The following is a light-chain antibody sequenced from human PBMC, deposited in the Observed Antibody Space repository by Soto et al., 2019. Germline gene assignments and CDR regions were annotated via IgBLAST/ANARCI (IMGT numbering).Light chain of an antibody. J-gene: IGLJ2*01. CDR3: SSYTSSSTVV. Sequence: QSALTQPASVSGSPGQSITISCTGTSSDVGGYNYVSWYQQHPGKAPKLMIYEVSNRHAGVSNRFSGSKYGNTASLTISGLRAEDEGDYSCSSYTSSSTVVFGGGTKLTVL. V-gene: IGLV2-14*01. CDR2: EVS. CDR1: SSDVGGYNY.